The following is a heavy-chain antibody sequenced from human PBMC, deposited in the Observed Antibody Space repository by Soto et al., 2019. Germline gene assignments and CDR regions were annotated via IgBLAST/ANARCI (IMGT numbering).Heavy chain of an antibody. CDR2: IYYSGST. CDR3: ASQTYYYDSRSFDY. Sequence: SETLSLTCTVSGGSISSSSYYWGWIRQPPGKGLEWIGSIYYSGSTYYNPSLKSRATISVDTSKNQFSLKLSSVTAADTAVYYCASQTYYYDSRSFDYWGQGTLVTVS. CDR1: GGSISSSSYY. D-gene: IGHD3-22*01. J-gene: IGHJ4*02. V-gene: IGHV4-39*01.